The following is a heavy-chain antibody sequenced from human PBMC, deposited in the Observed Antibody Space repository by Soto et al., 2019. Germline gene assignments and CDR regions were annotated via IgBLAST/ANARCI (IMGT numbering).Heavy chain of an antibody. CDR1: GGTFSSYT. CDR2: IIPILGIA. D-gene: IGHD3-3*01. CDR3: ARAYDFWSGTRRQFDP. Sequence: QVQLVQSGAEVKKPGSSVKVSCKASGGTFSSYTISWVRQAPGQGLEWMGRIIPILGIANYAQKFQGRVTITAHKSTSTAYMALSSLRSEDTVVYYCARAYDFWSGTRRQFDPWGQGTLVTVSA. J-gene: IGHJ5*02. V-gene: IGHV1-69*02.